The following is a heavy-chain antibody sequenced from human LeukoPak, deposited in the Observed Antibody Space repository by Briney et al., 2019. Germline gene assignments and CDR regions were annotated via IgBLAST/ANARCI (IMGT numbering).Heavy chain of an antibody. V-gene: IGHV1-18*04. CDR2: ISAYNGNT. D-gene: IGHD3-16*01. CDR3: ARVLRYYDYALPLLY. Sequence: ASVKVSCKASGYTFTSYGISWVRQAPGQGLEWMGWISAYNGNTNYAQKLQGRVTMTTDTSTRTAYMELRSLRSDDTAVYYCARVLRYYDYALPLLYWGQGTLVTVSS. J-gene: IGHJ4*02. CDR1: GYTFTSYG.